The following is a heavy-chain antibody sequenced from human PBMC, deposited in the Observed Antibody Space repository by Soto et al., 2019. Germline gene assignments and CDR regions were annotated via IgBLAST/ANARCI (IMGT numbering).Heavy chain of an antibody. J-gene: IGHJ4*02. CDR1: GGSISSSSYY. CDR3: ARNFVAEDDY. D-gene: IGHD2-21*01. Sequence: QLQLQESGPGLVKPSETLSLTCTVSGGSISSSSYYWGWIRQPPGKGLEWIGSIYYSGSTYYNPSLKSRVTISVDTSKNQFPLKLSSVTAADTAVYYCARNFVAEDDYWGQGTLVTVSS. CDR2: IYYSGST. V-gene: IGHV4-39*01.